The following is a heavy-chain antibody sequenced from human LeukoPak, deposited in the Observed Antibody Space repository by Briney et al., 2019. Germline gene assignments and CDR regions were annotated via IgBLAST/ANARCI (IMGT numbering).Heavy chain of an antibody. D-gene: IGHD4-23*01. V-gene: IGHV1-2*02. Sequence: ASVKVSCKGSGYTFTNYYLHWMRQAPGQGVEWMGWMNPNSGATEYQQNFQGRVTMTRDTSISTAYLEVFSLTADDAAVYYCARGAYYGDNFPLHYWGQGSLVIVSS. CDR2: MNPNSGAT. CDR3: ARGAYYGDNFPLHY. J-gene: IGHJ4*02. CDR1: GYTFTNYY.